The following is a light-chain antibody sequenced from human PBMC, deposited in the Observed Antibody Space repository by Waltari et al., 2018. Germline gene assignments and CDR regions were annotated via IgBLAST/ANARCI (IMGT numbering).Light chain of an antibody. Sequence: DIVMTQSPDSLAVSLGERATINCKSSQSVLYSSKNKNYLAWYQQKPGQPPKLLIYWASTRESGVPERFSGSGSGTDFTLTISSLQAEDVAVYYCQQYYSALRGTFGPGTKLEIK. CDR1: QSVLYSSKNKNY. V-gene: IGKV4-1*01. J-gene: IGKJ2*01. CDR2: WAS. CDR3: QQYYSALRGT.